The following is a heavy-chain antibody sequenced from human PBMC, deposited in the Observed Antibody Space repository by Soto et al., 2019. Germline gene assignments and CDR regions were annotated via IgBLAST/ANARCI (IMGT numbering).Heavy chain of an antibody. V-gene: IGHV1-69*02. CDR3: ARDHYYYGMDV. J-gene: IGHJ6*02. Sequence: QVQLMQSGAEVKKSGSSVKVSCKASGGTFSSYTISWVRQAPGEGLEWMGMIIPILGIANYAQKFQGRVTITADKSTSTAYMELSSLRSEDTAVYYCARDHYYYGMDVWGQGTTVTVSS. CDR2: IIPILGIA. CDR1: GGTFSSYT.